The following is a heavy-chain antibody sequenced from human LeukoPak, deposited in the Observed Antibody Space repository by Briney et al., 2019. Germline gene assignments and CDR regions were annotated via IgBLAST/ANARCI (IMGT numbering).Heavy chain of an antibody. V-gene: IGHV3-23*01. CDR3: ARDLAWGAFDY. Sequence: GGSLRLSCAASAFTFSNHGMNCVRQAPEKGREWLSGISPRGGGTYYADSVKGRFTIARDDSKNTLCLQWNSRRVEGTAVYYCARDLAWGAFDYWGQGTLVTVSS. D-gene: IGHD7-27*01. J-gene: IGHJ4*02. CDR1: AFTFSNHG. CDR2: ISPRGGGT.